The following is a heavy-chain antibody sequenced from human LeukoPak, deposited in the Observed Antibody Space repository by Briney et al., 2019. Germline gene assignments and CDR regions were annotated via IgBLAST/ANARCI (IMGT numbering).Heavy chain of an antibody. Sequence: PSETLSLTCTVSGGSISSYYWSWIRQPAGKGLEWIGRIYTSGSTNYNPSLKSRVTMSVDTSKNQFSLKLGSVTAADTAVYYCARDQAYYDSSGQFDYWGQGTLVTVSS. D-gene: IGHD3-22*01. V-gene: IGHV4-4*07. CDR2: IYTSGST. CDR3: ARDQAYYDSSGQFDY. CDR1: GGSISSYY. J-gene: IGHJ4*02.